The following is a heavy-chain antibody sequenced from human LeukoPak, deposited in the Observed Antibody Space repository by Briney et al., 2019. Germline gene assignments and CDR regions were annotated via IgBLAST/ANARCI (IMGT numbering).Heavy chain of an antibody. Sequence: KSSETLSLTCTVSGGSISSSSYYWGWIRQPPGKGLEWIGSIYYSGSTYYNPSLKSRVTISVDTSKNQFSLKLSSVIAADTAVYYCARSTGWYGVFDYWGQGTLVTVSS. J-gene: IGHJ4*02. CDR2: IYYSGST. D-gene: IGHD6-19*01. V-gene: IGHV4-39*07. CDR3: ARSTGWYGVFDY. CDR1: GGSISSSSYY.